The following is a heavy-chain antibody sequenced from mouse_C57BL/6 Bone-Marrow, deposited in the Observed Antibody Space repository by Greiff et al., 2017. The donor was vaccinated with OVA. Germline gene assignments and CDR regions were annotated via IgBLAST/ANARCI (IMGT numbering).Heavy chain of an antibody. CDR1: GYTFTSYN. CDR2: IYPGNGDT. CDR3: ARRGGNFYYYAMDY. V-gene: IGHV1-12*01. J-gene: IGHJ4*01. Sequence: LQESGAELVRPGASVKMSCKASGYTFTSYNMHWVKQTPRQGLEWIGAIYPGNGDTSYNQKFKGKATLTVDKSSSTAYMQLSSLTSEDSAVYFCARRGGNFYYYAMDYWGQGTSVTVSS.